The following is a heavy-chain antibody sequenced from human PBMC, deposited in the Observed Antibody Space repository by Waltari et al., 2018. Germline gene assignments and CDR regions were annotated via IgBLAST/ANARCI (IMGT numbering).Heavy chain of an antibody. CDR2: IYTSGST. CDR1: GGYISSYY. Sequence: QVQLQESGPGLVKPSETLSLTCPVAGGYISSYYWSWSRQPGGKGLEWIGRIYTSGSTNYNPSLKSRVTMSVDTSKNQFSLKLSSVTAADTAVYYCASSGSGYEYYYYYYMDVWGKGTTVTVSS. D-gene: IGHD5-12*01. V-gene: IGHV4-4*07. CDR3: ASSGSGYEYYYYYYMDV. J-gene: IGHJ6*03.